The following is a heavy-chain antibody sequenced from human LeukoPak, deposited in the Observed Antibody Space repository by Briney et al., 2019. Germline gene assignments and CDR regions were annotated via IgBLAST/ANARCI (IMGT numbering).Heavy chain of an antibody. CDR3: ANSPFWSGYSPRDY. Sequence: PGGYLRLSCAASGFTFSSYEMNWVRQAPGKGLEWVTYISSSGSTIYYADSVKGRFTISRDNAKNSLYLQMNSLRAEDTAVYYCANSPFWSGYSPRDYWGQGTLVTVSS. CDR2: ISSSGSTI. D-gene: IGHD3-3*01. J-gene: IGHJ4*02. V-gene: IGHV3-48*03. CDR1: GFTFSSYE.